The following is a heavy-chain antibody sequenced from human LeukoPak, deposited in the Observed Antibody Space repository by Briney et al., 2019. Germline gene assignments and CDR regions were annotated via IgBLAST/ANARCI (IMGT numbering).Heavy chain of an antibody. CDR2: ICHSGST. J-gene: IGHJ4*02. Sequence: SETLSLTCTVSGHSISSGYCWGWVRQPPGKGLEWIGSICHSGSTYYNPSLKSRVTISVDTSKNQFSLKLSSVTAADTAVYYCARVGSSWYHDYWGQGTLVTVSS. V-gene: IGHV4-38-2*02. CDR3: ARVGSSWYHDY. D-gene: IGHD6-13*01. CDR1: GHSISSGYC.